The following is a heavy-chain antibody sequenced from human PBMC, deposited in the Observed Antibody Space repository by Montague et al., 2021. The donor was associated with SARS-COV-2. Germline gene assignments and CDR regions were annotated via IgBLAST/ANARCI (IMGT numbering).Heavy chain of an antibody. J-gene: IGHJ5*02. Sequence: SETLSLTCSVSGGSLETSGYYWAWVRQPPWKGLEWLVSMHYSGSTFYNPSLKSRVTMSLDTSKNHFSLNLTSVTAADTAVYFCARDSKGGRQLGNWFDPWGQGTLATAS. CDR2: MHYSGST. CDR3: ARDSKGGRQLGNWFDP. CDR1: GGSLETSGYY. D-gene: IGHD6-13*01. V-gene: IGHV4-39*07.